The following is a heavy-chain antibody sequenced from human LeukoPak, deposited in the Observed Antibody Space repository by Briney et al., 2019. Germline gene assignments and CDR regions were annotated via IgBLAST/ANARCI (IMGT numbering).Heavy chain of an antibody. Sequence: QPGGSLRLSCSASGFTFSSYEMNWVRQAPGKGLEWVSYISSSGGTIYYADSVKGRFTISRDNAKNSLYLQMNSLRAEDTAVYYCARDLSYCTITSCSYYYYGMDVWGQGTTVTVS. J-gene: IGHJ6*02. CDR1: GFTFSSYE. CDR2: ISSSGGTI. D-gene: IGHD2-2*01. V-gene: IGHV3-48*03. CDR3: ARDLSYCTITSCSYYYYGMDV.